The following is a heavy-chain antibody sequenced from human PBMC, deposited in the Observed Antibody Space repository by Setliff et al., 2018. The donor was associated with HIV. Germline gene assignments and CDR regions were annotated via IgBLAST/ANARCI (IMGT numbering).Heavy chain of an antibody. CDR2: IIPITGTI. V-gene: IGHV1-69*05. CDR3: ASPTAIPH. J-gene: IGHJ4*02. CDR1: GDTFTGHA. D-gene: IGHD2-21*02. Sequence: ASVKVSCKISGDTFTGHAIVWVRQAPGQGLEWMGGIIPITGTIHFAQKFQDRITVTKDESTGTAYMELSSLRPEDTAVYYCASPTAIPHWGQGTLVTVSS.